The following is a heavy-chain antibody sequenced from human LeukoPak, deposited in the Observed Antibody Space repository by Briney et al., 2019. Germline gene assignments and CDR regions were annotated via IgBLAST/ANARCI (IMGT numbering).Heavy chain of an antibody. J-gene: IGHJ4*02. CDR3: TREYSSGWSFDF. CDR1: RFTFSDSA. V-gene: IGHV3-73*01. CDR2: IRSKADTYAT. Sequence: GGSLRLSCAASRFTFSDSAIHWVRQATGKGLEWVGRIRSKADTYATTYGASLKGRFTISRDDSRNRAYLQMSSLRTEDTAVYYCTREYSSGWSFDFWGQGTLVTVSS. D-gene: IGHD6-19*01.